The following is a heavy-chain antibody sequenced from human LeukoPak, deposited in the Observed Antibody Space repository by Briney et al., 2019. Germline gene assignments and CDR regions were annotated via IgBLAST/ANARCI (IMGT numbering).Heavy chain of an antibody. D-gene: IGHD2-2*01. CDR1: GFSLSSYA. J-gene: IGHJ4*02. CDR3: AKDRVGTYHFFDS. CDR2: LSGTGGTR. Sequence: GGSVTHSCTASGFSLSSYAMTWVRQAPGKGLEWVSALSGTGGTRYYANSVKGRFTISRDNSKNTVYLQMNSLRADDTAVYYCAKDRVGTYHFFDSCGEGTLVTVSS. V-gene: IGHV3-23*01.